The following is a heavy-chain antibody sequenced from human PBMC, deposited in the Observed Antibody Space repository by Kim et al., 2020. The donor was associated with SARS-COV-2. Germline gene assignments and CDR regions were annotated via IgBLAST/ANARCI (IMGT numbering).Heavy chain of an antibody. D-gene: IGHD3-3*01. CDR1: GGSISSSSYY. V-gene: IGHV4-39*01. J-gene: IGHJ6*02. CDR3: AGGNALRFLEWLAPDYYYYGMDV. Sequence: SETLSLTCTVSGGSISSSSYYWGWIRQPPGKGLEWIGSIYYSGSTYYNPSLKSRVTISVDTSKNQFSLKLSSVTAADTAVYYCAGGNALRFLEWLAPDYYYYGMDVWGQGTTVTVSS. CDR2: IYYSGST.